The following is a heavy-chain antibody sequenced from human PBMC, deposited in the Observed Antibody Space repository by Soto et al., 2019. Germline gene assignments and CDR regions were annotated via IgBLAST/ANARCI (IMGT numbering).Heavy chain of an antibody. J-gene: IGHJ4*02. D-gene: IGHD5-18*01. Sequence: SETLSLTCTVSGGSISGFSWSWVRQPPGKALEWIGHISYIGSTNYNPSLKSRVTISVDTPKNQFSLKLSSVTAADTAVYYCARRYGSCFDYWGQGTLVTVSS. CDR3: ARRYGSCFDY. CDR1: GGSISGFS. V-gene: IGHV4-59*08. CDR2: ISYIGST.